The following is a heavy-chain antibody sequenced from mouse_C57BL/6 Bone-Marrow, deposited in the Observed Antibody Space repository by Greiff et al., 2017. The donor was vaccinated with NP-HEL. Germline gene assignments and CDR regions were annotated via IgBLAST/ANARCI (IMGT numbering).Heavy chain of an antibody. V-gene: IGHV14-4*01. J-gene: IGHJ2*01. CDR1: GFNIKDDY. Sequence: EVQLQQSGAELVRPGASVKLSCTASGFNIKDDYMHWVKQRPEQGLEWIGWIDPENGDTEYASKFQGKATITADTSSNTAYLQLSSLTSEDTAVYYCTRSSYDDYWGKGTTLTVSS. CDR2: IDPENGDT. D-gene: IGHD1-1*01. CDR3: TRSSYDDY.